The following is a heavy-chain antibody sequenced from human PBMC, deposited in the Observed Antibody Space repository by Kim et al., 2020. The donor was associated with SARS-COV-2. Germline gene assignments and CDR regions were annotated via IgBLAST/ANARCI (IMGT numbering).Heavy chain of an antibody. V-gene: IGHV4-39*01. CDR1: GGSISSSSYY. Sequence: SETLSLTCTVSGGSISSSSYYWGWIRHPPGKGLEWIGSIYYSGSTYYNPSLKSRVTISVDTSKNQFSLKLSSVTAADTAVYYCATSARRTNSDYWGQGTLVTVSS. J-gene: IGHJ4*02. CDR3: ATSARRTNSDY. CDR2: IYYSGST.